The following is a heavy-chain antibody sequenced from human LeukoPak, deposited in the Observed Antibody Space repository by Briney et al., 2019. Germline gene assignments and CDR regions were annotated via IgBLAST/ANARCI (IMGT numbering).Heavy chain of an antibody. J-gene: IGHJ4*02. Sequence: SETLSLTCTVSGGSISSYYWSWIRQPPGKGLEWIGYIYYSGSTNYNPSLKSRVTISVDTSKNQFSLKLSSVTAVDTAVYYCARDREIGNFDYWGQGTLVTVSS. CDR1: GGSISSYY. V-gene: IGHV4-59*01. D-gene: IGHD1-26*01. CDR2: IYYSGST. CDR3: ARDREIGNFDY.